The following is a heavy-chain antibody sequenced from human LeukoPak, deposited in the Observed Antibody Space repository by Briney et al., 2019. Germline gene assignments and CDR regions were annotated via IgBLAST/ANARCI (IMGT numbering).Heavy chain of an antibody. CDR1: GVTFSSYS. J-gene: IGHJ3*02. CDR3: ARELNSGSYFRPDAFDI. V-gene: IGHV3-21*04. Sequence: GGSLRLSCAASGVTFSSYSMNWVRQAPGKGVEWVSSISSISSYIYYADSMKGRFTISRNNAKNSLYLQMNRLRAEDTAVYYCARELNSGSYFRPDAFDIWGQGTMVTVSS. D-gene: IGHD1-26*01. CDR2: ISSISSYI.